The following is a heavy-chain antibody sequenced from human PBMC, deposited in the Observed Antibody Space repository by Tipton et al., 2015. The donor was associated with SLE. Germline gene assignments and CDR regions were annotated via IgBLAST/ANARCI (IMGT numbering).Heavy chain of an antibody. V-gene: IGHV1-69*15. CDR1: GGTFSSYT. Sequence: QSGPEVKKPGSSAKVSCKASGGTFSSYTISWVRQAPGQGLEWMGRIIPIFGTANYAQKFQGRVTITADESTSTAYMELSSLRSEDTAVYYCAKGEGTFYYNYYGMDLWGQGTTVTVSS. CDR3: AKGEGTFYYNYYGMDL. J-gene: IGHJ6*02. D-gene: IGHD1-1*01. CDR2: IIPIFGTA.